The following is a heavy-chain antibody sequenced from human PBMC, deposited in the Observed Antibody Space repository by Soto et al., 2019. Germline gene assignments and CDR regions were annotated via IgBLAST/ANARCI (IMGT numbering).Heavy chain of an antibody. D-gene: IGHD3-22*01. Sequence: GGSLRLSCAASGFTFSSYAMSWVRQAPGKGLEWVSAISGSGGSTYYADSVKGRFTISRDNSKNTLYLQMNSLRAEDTAVYYCAKESDDSSGYCCNWFDPRGHGTLVTVSS. CDR3: AKESDDSSGYCCNWFDP. CDR2: ISGSGGST. CDR1: GFTFSSYA. V-gene: IGHV3-23*01. J-gene: IGHJ5*02.